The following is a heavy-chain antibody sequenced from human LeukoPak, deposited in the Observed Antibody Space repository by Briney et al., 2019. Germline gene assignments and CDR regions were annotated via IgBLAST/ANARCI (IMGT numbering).Heavy chain of an antibody. CDR3: ARGRSGGYDDFDY. D-gene: IGHD5-12*01. V-gene: IGHV4-39*07. CDR2: IYHSGST. J-gene: IGHJ4*02. CDR1: GGSISSSSYY. Sequence: PSETLSLTCTVSGGSISSSSYYWGWIRQPPGKGLEWIGYIYHSGSTNYNPSLKSRVTISVDTSKNQFSLKLSSVTAADTAVYYCARGRSGGYDDFDYWGQGTLVTVSS.